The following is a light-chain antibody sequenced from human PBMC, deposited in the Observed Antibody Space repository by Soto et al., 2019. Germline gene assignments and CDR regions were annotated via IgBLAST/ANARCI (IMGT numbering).Light chain of an antibody. CDR2: RND. CDR3: AAWDDSLKDVV. CDR1: SSNIESNT. V-gene: IGLV1-44*01. J-gene: IGLJ2*01. Sequence: QSVLTQPPSASGTPGQRVTISCSGSSSNIESNTVNWYQQLPGTAPKLLIYRNDQRPSGVPDRFSGSKSGTSASLAISGLLSEDEADYYCAAWDDSLKDVVFGGGTKLTVL.